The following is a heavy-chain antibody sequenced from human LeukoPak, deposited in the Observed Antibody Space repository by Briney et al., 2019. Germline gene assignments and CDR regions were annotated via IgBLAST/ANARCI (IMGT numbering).Heavy chain of an antibody. CDR2: IIPIFGTA. V-gene: IGHV1-69*05. CDR3: SSIRGYSYASFDY. J-gene: IGHJ4*02. Sequence: SVKVSCKASGGSFSSYAISWVRQAPGQGLEWMGGIIPIFGTANYAQKFQGRVTITTDESTSTAYMELSSLRPEDTAVYYCSSIRGYSYASFDYWGQGTLVTVSS. D-gene: IGHD5-18*01. CDR1: GGSFSSYA.